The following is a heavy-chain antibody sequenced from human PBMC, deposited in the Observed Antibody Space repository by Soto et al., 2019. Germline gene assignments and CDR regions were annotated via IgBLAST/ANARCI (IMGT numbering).Heavy chain of an antibody. CDR2: MNPNSGNT. CDR1: GYTFTSYD. J-gene: IGHJ5*02. CDR3: AREVTTTEDWFDP. V-gene: IGHV1-8*01. Sequence: ASVKVSCKASGYTFTSYDINWVRQATGQGLEWMGWMNPNSGNTGYAQKFQGRVTMTRNTSISTAYMELSSLRSEDTAVYYCAREVTTTEDWFDPWGQGTLVTVSS. D-gene: IGHD4-4*01.